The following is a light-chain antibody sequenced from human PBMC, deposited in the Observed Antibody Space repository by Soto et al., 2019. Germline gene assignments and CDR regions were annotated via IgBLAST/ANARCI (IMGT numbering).Light chain of an antibody. CDR3: AARDDSLNGHV. CDR1: SSNIGDNY. J-gene: IGLJ3*02. CDR2: HDD. V-gene: IGLV1-36*01. Sequence: QSVLTQPPSVSAAPRQRVTISCSGSSSNIGDNYINWYQQLPGKAPKLLIYHDDLLSAGVSDRFSGSKSGTSASLAISDLQSEDEADYYCAARDDSLNGHVFGGGTQLTVL.